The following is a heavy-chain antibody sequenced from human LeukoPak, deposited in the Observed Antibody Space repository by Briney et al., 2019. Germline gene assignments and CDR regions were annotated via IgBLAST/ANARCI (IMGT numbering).Heavy chain of an antibody. CDR1: GGSISGTDYY. CDR2: IYYSGST. Sequence: KPSQTLSLTCSVSGGSISGTDYYWSWIRQPPGKGLEWIGYIYYSGSTYYNPSLKSRVTISVDTSKNQFSLKLSSVTAADTAVYYCARDFTTVTTPGWFDPWGQGTLVTVSS. D-gene: IGHD4-17*01. CDR3: ARDFTTVTTPGWFDP. V-gene: IGHV4-30-4*01. J-gene: IGHJ5*02.